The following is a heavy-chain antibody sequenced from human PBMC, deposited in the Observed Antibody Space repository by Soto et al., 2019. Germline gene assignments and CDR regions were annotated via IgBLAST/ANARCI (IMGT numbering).Heavy chain of an antibody. Sequence: EVQLVESGGGFIYPGGSLRLSCAASGLTISNAWMNWVRQAPGKGLEWVGRIKTNTEGGTTDYAAAVKARFTVSRDDSKRTLYLQMNSLRTEDTAVYYCTTGSVEGVWGQGTAVTVSS. D-gene: IGHD2-15*01. CDR3: TTGSVEGV. J-gene: IGHJ6*02. CDR2: IKTNTEGGTT. CDR1: GLTISNAW. V-gene: IGHV3-15*07.